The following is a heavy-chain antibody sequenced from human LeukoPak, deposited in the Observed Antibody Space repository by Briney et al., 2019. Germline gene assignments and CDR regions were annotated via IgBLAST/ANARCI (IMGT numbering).Heavy chain of an antibody. D-gene: IGHD1-26*01. Sequence: GGSLRLSCAASGFTFSSYWMSWVRQAPGKGLEWVANIKQDGSEKYYVDSVKGRFTISRDNAKNSLYLQMNSLRAEDTAVYYCTRESGYSGSYYPFDYWGQGTLVTVSS. CDR2: IKQDGSEK. CDR1: GFTFSSYW. V-gene: IGHV3-7*01. CDR3: TRESGYSGSYYPFDY. J-gene: IGHJ4*02.